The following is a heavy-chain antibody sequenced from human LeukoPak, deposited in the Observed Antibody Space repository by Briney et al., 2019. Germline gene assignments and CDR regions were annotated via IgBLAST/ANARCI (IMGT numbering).Heavy chain of an antibody. CDR3: ARHARAARRTFDI. Sequence: SVKVSCKASGGTFSSYAISWVRQAPGQGLEWMGGIIPIFGTANYAQKFQGRVTITTDESTSTAYMELSSLRSEDTAVYYCARHARAARRTFDIWGQGTMVTVSS. D-gene: IGHD6-6*01. CDR2: IIPIFGTA. J-gene: IGHJ3*02. CDR1: GGTFSSYA. V-gene: IGHV1-69*05.